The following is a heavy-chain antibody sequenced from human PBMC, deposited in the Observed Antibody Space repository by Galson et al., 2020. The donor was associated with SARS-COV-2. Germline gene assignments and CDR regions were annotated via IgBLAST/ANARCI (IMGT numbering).Heavy chain of an antibody. Sequence: SETQSLTCTVSGASINGYYWSWIRQPPGKGLEWIGYIYYTGDTSYNPSLKSRVTMSVDTSTHQFSLRLNSVTAADTALYYCARVGNSGYYYNWYLDLWGRCTLVTVSS. CDR1: GASINGYY. V-gene: IGHV4-59*01. CDR3: ARVGNSGYYYNWYLDL. D-gene: IGHD3-22*01. CDR2: IYYTGDT. J-gene: IGHJ2*01.